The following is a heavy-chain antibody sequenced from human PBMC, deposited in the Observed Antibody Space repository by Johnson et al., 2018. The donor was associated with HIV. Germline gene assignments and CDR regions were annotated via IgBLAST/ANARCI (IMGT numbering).Heavy chain of an antibody. J-gene: IGHJ3*02. D-gene: IGHD1-26*01. CDR1: GFTLSSYW. V-gene: IGHV3-74*02. CDR3: ARRASILGAWRDAFDI. Sequence: VQLVESGGGVVQPGGSLILSCVASGFTLSSYWIHWVRRAPGKGLVWVSRINSDGSSTSYADSVKGRFTIARDNAKNTLYLQMNSLRAEDTAVYYCARRASILGAWRDAFDIWGQGTMVTVSS. CDR2: INSDGSST.